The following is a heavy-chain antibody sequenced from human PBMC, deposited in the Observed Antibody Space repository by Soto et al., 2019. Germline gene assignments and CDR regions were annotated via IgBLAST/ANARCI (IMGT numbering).Heavy chain of an antibody. J-gene: IGHJ6*02. CDR3: ARDRGIAAADSVGMDV. CDR2: IYHSGST. Sequence: ASETLSLTFAVSGGSISRSNWWSWVRQPPGKGLEWIGEIYHSGSTNYNPSLKSRVTISVDKSKNQFSLKLSSVTAADTAVYYCARDRGIAAADSVGMDVWGQGTTVTVSS. V-gene: IGHV4-4*02. CDR1: GGSISRSNW. D-gene: IGHD6-13*01.